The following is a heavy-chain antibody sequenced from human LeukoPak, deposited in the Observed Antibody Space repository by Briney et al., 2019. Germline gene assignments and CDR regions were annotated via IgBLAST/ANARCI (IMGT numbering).Heavy chain of an antibody. J-gene: IGHJ4*02. CDR3: ARGGEDTAMSLDY. CDR2: INHSGST. Sequence: SETLSLTCAVYGGSFSGYYWSWIRQPPGKGLEWIGEINHSGSTNYNPSLKSRVTISVDTSKNQFSLKLSPVTAADTAVYYCARGGEDTAMSLDYWGQGTLVTVSS. D-gene: IGHD5-18*01. V-gene: IGHV4-34*01. CDR1: GGSFSGYY.